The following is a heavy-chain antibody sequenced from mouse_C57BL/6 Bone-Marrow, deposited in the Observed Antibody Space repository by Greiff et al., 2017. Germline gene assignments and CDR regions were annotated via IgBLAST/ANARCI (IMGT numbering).Heavy chain of an antibody. V-gene: IGHV1S81*02. J-gene: IGHJ3*01. Sequence: QVQLQQPGAELVKPGASVKLSCKSSGYTFTSYYMSWVKQRPGQGLEWIGGINPSNGGTTFNEKFKSKATLTADKSSNTAYMQLSSLTSEDSAVYICSRSGDGGFAYWGQGTLVTVSA. D-gene: IGHD2-3*01. CDR3: SRSGDGGFAY. CDR2: INPSNGGT. CDR1: GYTFTSYY.